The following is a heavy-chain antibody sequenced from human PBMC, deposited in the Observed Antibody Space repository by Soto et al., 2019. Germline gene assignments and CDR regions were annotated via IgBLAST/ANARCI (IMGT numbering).Heavy chain of an antibody. V-gene: IGHV3-11*01. Sequence: QVQLVESGGGLVQPGGSLRLSCVASGVTLSDYYMSWIRQAPGKGLEWVSYISSSGTIDNYADSVKGRFTISRDNAKNSLFLQMNGLRAEDTAVYYCARRTMGNYYYMDVWGKGTTVTVSS. D-gene: IGHD3-10*01. CDR1: GVTLSDYY. CDR2: ISSSGTID. CDR3: ARRTMGNYYYMDV. J-gene: IGHJ6*03.